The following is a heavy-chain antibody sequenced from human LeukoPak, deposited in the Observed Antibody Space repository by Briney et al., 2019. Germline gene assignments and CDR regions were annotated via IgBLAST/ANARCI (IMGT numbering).Heavy chain of an antibody. V-gene: IGHV3-7*01. J-gene: IGHJ3*02. Sequence: GASLRLSCAVSGFTFSSHRMSWVRQAPGKGLEWVANIYQDGGEKHYVDSVRGRFSISRDNAENSLFLQMNSLSAEDTAVYYCAKDPTTGYLDAFDIWGQGTMVTVSS. CDR3: AKDPTTGYLDAFDI. CDR2: IYQDGGEK. D-gene: IGHD1-26*01. CDR1: GFTFSSHR.